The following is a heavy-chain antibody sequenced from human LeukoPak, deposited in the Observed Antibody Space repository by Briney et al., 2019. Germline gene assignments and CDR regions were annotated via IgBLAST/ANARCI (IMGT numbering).Heavy chain of an antibody. D-gene: IGHD3-10*01. CDR2: IGTAGDT. Sequence: PGGSLRLSCAASGFTFSSYDMHWVRQATGKGLEWVSAIGTAGDTYYPGSVKGRFTISRENAKNSLYLQMNSLRAGDTAVYYCAKDPADRGLLWFGESEMVWGQGTLVTVSS. CDR3: AKDPADRGLLWFGESEMV. V-gene: IGHV3-13*01. CDR1: GFTFSSYD. J-gene: IGHJ4*02.